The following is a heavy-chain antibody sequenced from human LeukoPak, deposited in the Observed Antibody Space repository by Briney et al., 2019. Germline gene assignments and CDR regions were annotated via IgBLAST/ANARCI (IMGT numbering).Heavy chain of an antibody. J-gene: IGHJ3*02. CDR3: AKDQHDYGDHLDAFDI. Sequence: ETLSLTCAVYGGSFSGYYWSWIRQPPGKGLEWVSAISGSGGSTYYADSVKGRFTISRDNSKNTLYLQMNSLRAEDTAVYYCAKDQHDYGDHLDAFDIWGQGTMVTVSS. CDR2: ISGSGGST. D-gene: IGHD4-17*01. CDR1: GGSFSGYY. V-gene: IGHV3-23*01.